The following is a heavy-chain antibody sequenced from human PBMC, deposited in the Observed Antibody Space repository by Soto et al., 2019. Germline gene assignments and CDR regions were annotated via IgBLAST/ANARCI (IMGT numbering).Heavy chain of an antibody. Sequence: EVQLVESGGGLVQPGGSLRLSCAASGFTFSSYEMNWVRQAPGKGLEWVSYISSSGSTIYYADSVKGRFTLSRDNAKNSLYMQMNSLRAEDTAVYYCAREYATFEYWGQGTLVTVAS. D-gene: IGHD2-8*01. CDR3: AREYATFEY. V-gene: IGHV3-48*03. J-gene: IGHJ4*02. CDR1: GFTFSSYE. CDR2: ISSSGSTI.